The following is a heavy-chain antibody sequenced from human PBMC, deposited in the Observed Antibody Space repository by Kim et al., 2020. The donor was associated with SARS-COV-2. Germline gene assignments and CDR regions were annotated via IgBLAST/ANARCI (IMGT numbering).Heavy chain of an antibody. Sequence: ASVKVSCKVSGYTLTELSMHWVRQAPGKGLEWMGGFDPEDGETIYAQKFQGRVTMTEDTSTDTAYMELSSLRSEDTAVYYCSTKPRVLLWFGGLPYDYWGQGTLVTVSS. V-gene: IGHV1-24*01. CDR3: STKPRVLLWFGGLPYDY. J-gene: IGHJ4*02. CDR2: FDPEDGET. CDR1: GYTLTELS. D-gene: IGHD3-10*01.